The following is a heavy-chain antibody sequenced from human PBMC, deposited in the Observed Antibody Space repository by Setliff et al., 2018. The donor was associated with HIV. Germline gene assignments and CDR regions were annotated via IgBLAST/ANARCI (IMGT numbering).Heavy chain of an antibody. CDR3: ARVGASGVPSTMDYYYYMDV. CDR1: GDTDFY. V-gene: IGHV4-4*09. CDR2: IHTSGST. Sequence: SETLSLTCTVSGDTDFYWSWIRQSPGKGLEWIGYIHTSGSTNYNPSLESRVTMSVDTSRTQFSLKLRSVTAADTAVYYCARVGASGVPSTMDYYYYMDVWGKGTTVTVSS. D-gene: IGHD3-10*01. J-gene: IGHJ6*03.